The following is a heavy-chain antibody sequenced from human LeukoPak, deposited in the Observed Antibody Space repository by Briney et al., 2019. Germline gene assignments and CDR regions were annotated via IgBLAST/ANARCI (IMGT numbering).Heavy chain of an antibody. Sequence: GESLKISCKGSGYSFTSYWIGWVRQMPGKGLEWMGIFYPGDSDTRYSPSFQGQVTISADKSISTAYLQWSSLKASDTAMYYCARHLGQLGPTYYYGMDVWGQGTTVTVSS. CDR1: GYSFTSYW. CDR3: ARHLGQLGPTYYYGMDV. CDR2: FYPGDSDT. D-gene: IGHD6-6*01. V-gene: IGHV5-51*01. J-gene: IGHJ6*02.